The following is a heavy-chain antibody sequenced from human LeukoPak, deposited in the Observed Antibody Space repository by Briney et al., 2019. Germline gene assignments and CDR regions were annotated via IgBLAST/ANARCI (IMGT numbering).Heavy chain of an antibody. CDR2: IYHSGST. CDR3: ARRDMGYYGLGSYSD. V-gene: IGHV4-4*02. CDR1: GGSISSSNW. Sequence: SETLSLTCAVSGGSISSSNWWSWVRQPPGKGLEWIGEIYHSGSTNYNPSLKSRVPISVDKSKNQFSLKLSSVTAADTAVYYCARRDMGYYGLGSYSDWGQGTLVTVSS. J-gene: IGHJ4*02. D-gene: IGHD3-10*01.